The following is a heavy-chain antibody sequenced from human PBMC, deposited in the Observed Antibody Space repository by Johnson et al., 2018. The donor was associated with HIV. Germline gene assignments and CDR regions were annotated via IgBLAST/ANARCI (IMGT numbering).Heavy chain of an antibody. CDR1: GFTFSSFA. D-gene: IGHD3-16*02. V-gene: IGHV3-13*01. Sequence: VQLVESGGGLVQPGGSLRLSCAASGFTFSSFAIHWVRQATGKGLEWVSAIGTAGDTYYPGSVKGRFTISRENAKNSLYLQMNSLRAGDTAGYYCAKGLRLGELSLRVDAFDIWGQGTMVTVSS. CDR3: AKGLRLGELSLRVDAFDI. CDR2: IGTAGDT. J-gene: IGHJ3*02.